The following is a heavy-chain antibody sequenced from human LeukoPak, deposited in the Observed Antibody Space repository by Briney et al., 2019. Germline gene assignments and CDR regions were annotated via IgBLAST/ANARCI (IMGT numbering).Heavy chain of an antibody. CDR3: ARGGDCPDY. Sequence: PSETLSLTCTVSDDSLCRYYWSWVRQPAGQGLKWIGRLDTSGNTHYNPFLKSLAIISVDTSRTQFFLRLTFVSAAAAAFYCWARGGDCPDYRAQGTLVTASS. V-gene: IGHV4-4*07. J-gene: IGHJ4*02. CDR2: LDTSGNT. D-gene: IGHD2-21*02. CDR1: DDSLCRYY.